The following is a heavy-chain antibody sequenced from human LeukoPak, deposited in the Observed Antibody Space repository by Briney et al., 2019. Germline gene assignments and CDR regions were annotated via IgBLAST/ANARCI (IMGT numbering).Heavy chain of an antibody. Sequence: GGSLRLSCAASGFTFSSYVMTWVRQAPGKGLEWVSTIRTTDTYYAESVKGRFTISRDNSKNTLYLQLNSLRAEDTAVYFCARYCSGGCYSGVDFWGQGTLVTVSS. J-gene: IGHJ4*02. CDR2: IRTTDT. CDR3: ARYCSGGCYSGVDF. CDR1: GFTFSSYV. V-gene: IGHV3-23*01. D-gene: IGHD2-21*02.